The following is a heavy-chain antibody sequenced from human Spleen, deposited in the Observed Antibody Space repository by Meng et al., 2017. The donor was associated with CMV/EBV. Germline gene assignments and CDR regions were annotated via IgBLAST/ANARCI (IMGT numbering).Heavy chain of an antibody. J-gene: IGHJ4*02. CDR3: ARDGPIVATIFDY. D-gene: IGHD5-12*01. CDR1: VSSIGRCGCS. V-gene: IGHV4-39*07. Sequence: QLHWHEPLQAPVNPLCTLSLSVTVSVSSIGRCGCSWGWSRQPPGKGLAWIGSIDYSGSTYYNPSLKSRVTISVDTSEIQFSLKLSSVTAAYTGVYYCARDGPIVATIFDYWGQGTLVTVSS. CDR2: IDYSGST.